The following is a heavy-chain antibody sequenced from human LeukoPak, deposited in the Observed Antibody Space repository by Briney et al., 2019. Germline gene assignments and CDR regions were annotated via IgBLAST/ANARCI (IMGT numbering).Heavy chain of an antibody. J-gene: IGHJ4*02. D-gene: IGHD6-6*01. V-gene: IGHV3-23*01. CDR2: ISGSGGST. CDR3: AKATQQLVRFLFFDY. CDR1: GFTFSNYA. Sequence: PGGFLRLSCAASGFTFSNYAMSWVRQAPGKGLEWVSVISGSGGSTYYADSVKGRFTISRDNSKNTLYLQMNSLRAEDTAVYYCAKATQQLVRFLFFDYWGQGTLVTVSS.